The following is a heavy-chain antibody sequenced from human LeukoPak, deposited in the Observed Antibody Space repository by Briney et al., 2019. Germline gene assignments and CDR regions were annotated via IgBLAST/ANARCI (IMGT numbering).Heavy chain of an antibody. CDR3: ARSSLTLVRGVRTVDY. Sequence: SETLSLTCTGSGGSLSSSSYYWGWIRQPPGKGLERIGSIYYSGSTYYNPSLKSRVTISVDTSKNQFSLKLSSVTAADTAVYYCARSSLTLVRGVRTVDYWGQGTPVTVSS. V-gene: IGHV4-39*01. CDR2: IYYSGST. D-gene: IGHD3-10*01. J-gene: IGHJ4*02. CDR1: GGSLSSSSYY.